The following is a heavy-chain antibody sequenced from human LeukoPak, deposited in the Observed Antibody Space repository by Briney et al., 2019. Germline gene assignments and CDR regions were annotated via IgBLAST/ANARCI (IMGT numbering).Heavy chain of an antibody. D-gene: IGHD3-9*01. CDR2: INDSGRT. CDR1: GGSFSGYY. J-gene: IGHJ4*02. V-gene: IGHV4-34*01. Sequence: PSETLSLTCAVYGGSFSGYYWSWLPQPPGKGLEWIGEINDSGRTNYNPSLKSRVTIAEDTSKYQFSLNLSSVTAADTAVYYCARGPPINYDILTGYYNFDSWGQGTLVTVSS. CDR3: ARGPPINYDILTGYYNFDS.